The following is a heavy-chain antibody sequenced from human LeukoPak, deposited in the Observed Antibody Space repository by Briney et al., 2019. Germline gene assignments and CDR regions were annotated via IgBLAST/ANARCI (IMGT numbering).Heavy chain of an antibody. Sequence: GGSLRLSCAASGFSFSTYDMHWVRQAPGKGLEWVAVISSDGSHKYWADSVKGRFTISRDNSKNTVYLQMNSLRAEDTAVYYCVYSGNYRFDYWGQGTLVTVSS. V-gene: IGHV3-30*03. CDR1: GFSFSTYD. CDR3: VYSGNYRFDY. CDR2: ISSDGSHK. D-gene: IGHD1-26*01. J-gene: IGHJ4*02.